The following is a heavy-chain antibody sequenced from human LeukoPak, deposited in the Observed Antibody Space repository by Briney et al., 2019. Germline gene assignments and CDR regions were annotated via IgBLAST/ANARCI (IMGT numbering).Heavy chain of an antibody. CDR3: ASPGHAFDI. CDR2: IKQDGSEK. J-gene: IGHJ3*02. V-gene: IGHV3-7*01. Sequence: GGSLRLSCAASGFTFSSYEMNWVRQAPGKGLEWVANIKQDGSEKYYVDSVKGRFTISRDNAKNSLYLQMNSLRAEDTAVYYCASPGHAFDIWGQGTMVTVSS. CDR1: GFTFSSYE.